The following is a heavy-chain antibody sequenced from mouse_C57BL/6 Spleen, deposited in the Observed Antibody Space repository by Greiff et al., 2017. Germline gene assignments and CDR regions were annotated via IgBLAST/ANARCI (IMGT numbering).Heavy chain of an antibody. V-gene: IGHV5-16*01. CDR1: GFTFSDYY. J-gene: IGHJ1*03. CDR2: INYDGSST. CDR3: ARETVLHLYFDV. Sequence: EVKVVESEGGLVQPGSSMKLSCTASGFTFSDYYMAWVRQVPEKGLEWVANINYDGSSTYYLDSLKSRFIISRDNAKNILYLQMSRLKSEDTATYYCARETVLHLYFDVWGTGTTVTVSS.